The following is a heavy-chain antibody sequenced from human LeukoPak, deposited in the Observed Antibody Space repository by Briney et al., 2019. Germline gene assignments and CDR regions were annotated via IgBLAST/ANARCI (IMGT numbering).Heavy chain of an antibody. CDR2: IIPIFATA. J-gene: IGHJ3*02. CDR3: ARATSGSYGAFDI. V-gene: IGHV1-69*13. Sequence: SVKVSCKASGGTFSSYAISWVRQAPGQGLEWMGGIIPIFATANYAQKFQGRVTITADESTSTAYMELSSLRSEDTAVYYCARATSGSYGAFDIWGQGTMVTVSS. D-gene: IGHD1-26*01. CDR1: GGTFSSYA.